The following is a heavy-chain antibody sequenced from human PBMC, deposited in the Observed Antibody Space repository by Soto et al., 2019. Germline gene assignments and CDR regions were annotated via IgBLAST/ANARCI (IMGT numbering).Heavy chain of an antibody. D-gene: IGHD3-3*02. CDR1: GYRFTSYW. Sequence: GESLNISCKGSGYRFTSYWISWVRQMPGKGLEWMGRIDPSNSYTHYSPSFHGHVTISADNSISTAYLQWSNLRASDTAIYYCAFLDTSLDFDFWGQGTMVTVSS. CDR3: AFLDTSLDFDF. V-gene: IGHV5-10-1*01. J-gene: IGHJ4*02. CDR2: IDPSNSYT.